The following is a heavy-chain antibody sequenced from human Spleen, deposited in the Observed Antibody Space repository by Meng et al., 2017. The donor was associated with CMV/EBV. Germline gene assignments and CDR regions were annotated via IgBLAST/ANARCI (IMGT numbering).Heavy chain of an antibody. V-gene: IGHV3-7*03. CDR2: IKQDGSEK. CDR3: AKDGAAVDPAEYLHH. Sequence: GGSLRLSCAASGFTFSSYWMSWVRQAPGKGLEWVANIKQDGSEKYYVDSVKGRFTISRDNTKNSLYLQMNSLKTDDTAVYYCAKDGAAVDPAEYLHHWGQGTLVTVSS. J-gene: IGHJ1*01. CDR1: GFTFSSYW. D-gene: IGHD6-13*01.